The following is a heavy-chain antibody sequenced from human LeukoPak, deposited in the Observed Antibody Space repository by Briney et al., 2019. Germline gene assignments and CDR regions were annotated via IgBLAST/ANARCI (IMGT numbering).Heavy chain of an antibody. CDR1: GYTFTSYY. CDR3: ASLTGGWNYYGMDV. V-gene: IGHV1-69*13. Sequence: SVKVSCKASGYTFTSYYMHWVRQAPGQGLEWMGGIIPIFGTANYAQKFQGGVTITADESTSTAYMELSSLRSEDTAVYYCASLTGGWNYYGMDVWGQGTTVTVSS. CDR2: IIPIFGTA. D-gene: IGHD1-26*01. J-gene: IGHJ6*02.